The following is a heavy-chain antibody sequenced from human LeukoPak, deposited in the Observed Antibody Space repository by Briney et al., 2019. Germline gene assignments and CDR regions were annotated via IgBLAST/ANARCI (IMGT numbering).Heavy chain of an antibody. CDR1: GFTFSSYE. Sequence: PGGSLRLSCAASGFTFSSYEMNWVRQAPGKGLEWVSYISSSGSTIYYADSVKGRFTISRDHAKNSLYLQMNSLRAEDTAVYYCAPSLWFGDQFDYWGQGTLVTVSS. CDR3: APSLWFGDQFDY. CDR2: ISSSGSTI. V-gene: IGHV3-48*03. D-gene: IGHD3-10*01. J-gene: IGHJ4*02.